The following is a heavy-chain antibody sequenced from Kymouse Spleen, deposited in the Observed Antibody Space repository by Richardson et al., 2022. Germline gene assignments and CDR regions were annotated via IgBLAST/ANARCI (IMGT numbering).Heavy chain of an antibody. Sequence: QVQLQQWGAGLLKPSETLSLTCAVYGGSFSGYYWSWIRQPPGKGLEWIGEINHSGSTNYNPSLKSRVTISVDTSKNQFSLKLSSVTAADTAVYYCARYNWNLDWFDPWGQGTLVTVSS. CDR1: GGSFSGYY. D-gene: IGHD1-7*01. J-gene: IGHJ5*02. V-gene: IGHV4-34*01. CDR3: ARYNWNLDWFDP. CDR2: INHSGST.